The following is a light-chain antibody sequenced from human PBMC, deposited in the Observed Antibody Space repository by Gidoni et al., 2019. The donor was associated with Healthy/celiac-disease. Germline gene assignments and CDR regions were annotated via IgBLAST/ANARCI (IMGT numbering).Light chain of an antibody. CDR2: KAS. V-gene: IGKV1-5*03. J-gene: IGKJ1*01. Sequence: DIQMTQPPSTLSASVGDRVTITCRASQSISSWLAWYQQKPGKAPKLLIYKASSLESGVPSRFSGSGSGTEFTLTISSLQPDDFATYYCQQYNSHGTFGQGTKVEIK. CDR1: QSISSW. CDR3: QQYNSHGT.